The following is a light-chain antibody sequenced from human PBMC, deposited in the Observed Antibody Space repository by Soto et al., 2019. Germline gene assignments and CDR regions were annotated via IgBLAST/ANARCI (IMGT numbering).Light chain of an antibody. Sequence: EIVLTQSPGTLSLSPGERATLSCRASQSVSSNYLAWYQLKPGQAPRLLIYGASSRATGIPDRFSGSGSGTDFTLTISSLDPADFAVYFCQQYGYSNRTFGPGTKV. V-gene: IGKV3-20*01. CDR3: QQYGYSNRT. CDR1: QSVSSNY. CDR2: GAS. J-gene: IGKJ1*01.